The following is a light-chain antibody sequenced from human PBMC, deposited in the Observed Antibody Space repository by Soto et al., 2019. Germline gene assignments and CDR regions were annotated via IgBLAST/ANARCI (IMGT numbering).Light chain of an antibody. Sequence: DIQMTQSPSTLSASVGDRVTITCRASQGISTYLAWYQRKPGKVPQILISAASALHSGVPSRFSGSGSGTDFTLTISSLQPEDVATYYCQKYNSAPWTFGQGTKVDIK. J-gene: IGKJ1*01. CDR1: QGISTY. V-gene: IGKV1-27*01. CDR2: AAS. CDR3: QKYNSAPWT.